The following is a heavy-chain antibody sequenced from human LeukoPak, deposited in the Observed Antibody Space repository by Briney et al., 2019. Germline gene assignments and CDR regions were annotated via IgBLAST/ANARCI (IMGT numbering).Heavy chain of an antibody. D-gene: IGHD3-22*01. CDR3: ARRPGRYYYDSSGYDY. CDR1: GYSFTCYW. J-gene: IGHJ4*02. CDR2: ICPGDSDT. V-gene: IGHV5-51*01. Sequence: GESLQISCQGSGYSFTCYWIGWVRQMPGKGLEWMGIICPGDSDTRYSPSFQGQVTISADKSISTAYLQWSSLKASDTAMYYCARRPGRYYYDSSGYDYWGQGTLVTVSS.